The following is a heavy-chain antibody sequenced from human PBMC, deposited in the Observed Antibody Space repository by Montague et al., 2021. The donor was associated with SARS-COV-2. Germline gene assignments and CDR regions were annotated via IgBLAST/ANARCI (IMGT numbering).Heavy chain of an antibody. D-gene: IGHD3-22*01. CDR2: IYFSGST. CDR1: GVSISSYY. J-gene: IGHJ3*02. CDR3: AGHGRFSVIVNTSRGAFDX. Sequence: SETLSLTCTVSGVSISSYYWSWIRQPPGKGLEWIGCIYFSGSTNYNSSLTSRVTISVDTSKNQFSLKLSSVTAADTAVYYCAGHGRFSVIVNTSRGAFDXWGQGTMVTVPS. V-gene: IGHV4-59*08.